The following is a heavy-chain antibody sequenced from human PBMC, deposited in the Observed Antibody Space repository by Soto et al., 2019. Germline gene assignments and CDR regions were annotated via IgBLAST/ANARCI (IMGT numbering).Heavy chain of an antibody. CDR2: IYESGTT. Sequence: QVQLQESGPGLVKPSGTLSLTCAVSSGSIINGFWLTGVRQSPEKGLEWIGQIYESGTTDYHPSLKSRVTMSIDKTQSQFCLELNSVTAADTAVYFGARRRVTPANYFEYWRQGTLVTVSS. J-gene: IGHJ4*02. CDR1: SGSIINGFW. D-gene: IGHD3-10*01. CDR3: ARRRVTPANYFEY. V-gene: IGHV4-4*02.